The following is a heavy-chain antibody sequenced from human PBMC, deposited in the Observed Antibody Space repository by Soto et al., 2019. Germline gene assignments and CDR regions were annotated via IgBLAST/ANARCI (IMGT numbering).Heavy chain of an antibody. V-gene: IGHV4-30-4*01. J-gene: IGHJ4*02. Sequence: QVQLQESGPGLVKPSQTLSLTCSVSGGSASSGDYYWSWIRQPPGKGLEWIGYIYYRDSTYYNPSLKSWVTISVDSSKNHLSLKMRSVTAADTAVYFCARGAHYYDSSGYLDYWGQGTLVTVSS. D-gene: IGHD3-22*01. CDR2: IYYRDST. CDR1: GGSASSGDYY. CDR3: ARGAHYYDSSGYLDY.